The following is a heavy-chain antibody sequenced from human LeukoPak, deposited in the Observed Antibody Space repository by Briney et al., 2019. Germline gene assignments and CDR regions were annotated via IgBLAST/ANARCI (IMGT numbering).Heavy chain of an antibody. D-gene: IGHD2-2*01. J-gene: IGHJ6*03. Sequence: PSETLSLTCTVSGGSISSYYWSWIRQPPGKGLEWIGYIYYSGSTNYNPSLKSRVTISVDTSKNQFSLKLSSVTAADTAVYYCARDGGYCSSTSCYYMDVWGKGTTVTVSS. V-gene: IGHV4-59*01. CDR1: GGSISSYY. CDR3: ARDGGYCSSTSCYYMDV. CDR2: IYYSGST.